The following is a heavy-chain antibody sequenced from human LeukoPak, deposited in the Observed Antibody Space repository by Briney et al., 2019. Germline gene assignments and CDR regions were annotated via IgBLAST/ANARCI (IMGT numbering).Heavy chain of an antibody. CDR1: GYTFTSYD. CDR3: ARAFEASCGGDCYSDY. Sequence: ASVKVSCKASGYTFTSYDINWVRQATGQGLEWMGWMNPNSGNTGYAQKFQGRVTITRNTSISTAYMELSSLRSEDTAVYYCARAFEASCGGDCYSDYWGQGTLVTVSS. CDR2: MNPNSGNT. J-gene: IGHJ4*02. V-gene: IGHV1-8*03. D-gene: IGHD2-21*02.